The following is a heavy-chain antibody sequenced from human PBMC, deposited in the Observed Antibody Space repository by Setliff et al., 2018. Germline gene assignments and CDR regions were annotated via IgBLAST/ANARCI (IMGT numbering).Heavy chain of an antibody. CDR2: ISSSSSTI. CDR1: GFTFSDYY. J-gene: IGHJ2*01. CDR3: ARGAIYDSSGYYYAWYFDL. D-gene: IGHD3-22*01. V-gene: IGHV3-11*04. Sequence: GGSLRLSCAASGFTFSDYYMSWIRQAPGKGLEWVSYISSSSSTIYYADPVKGRFTISRDNAKNSLYLQMNSLRAEDTAVYYCARGAIYDSSGYYYAWYFDLWGRGTLVTVSS.